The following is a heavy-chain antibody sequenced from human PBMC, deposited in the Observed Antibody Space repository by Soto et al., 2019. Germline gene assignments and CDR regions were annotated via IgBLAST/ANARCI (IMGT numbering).Heavy chain of an antibody. Sequence: SGPTLVNPTQTLTLSCTFCGFSLSTSGMRVSWIRQPPGKALEWLARIDWDDDKFYSTSLKTRLTISKDTSKNQVVLTMTNMDPVETATYYCARTARYGMDVWGQGTTVTVSS. CDR1: GFSLSTSGMR. J-gene: IGHJ6*02. CDR3: ARTARYGMDV. D-gene: IGHD6-25*01. CDR2: IDWDDDK. V-gene: IGHV2-70*04.